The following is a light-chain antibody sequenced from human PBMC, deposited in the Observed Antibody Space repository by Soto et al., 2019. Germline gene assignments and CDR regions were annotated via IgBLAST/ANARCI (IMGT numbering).Light chain of an antibody. Sequence: QPVLTQSPPASASLGASVKLTCTLSSGRSSYAIAWHQQQPEKGPRYLMKLNSDGTHNKGDGIPDRFSGSSSGAERYLTISSLQSEDEADNYCQTWDTGIQVFGGGTKLTVL. V-gene: IGLV4-69*01. J-gene: IGLJ2*01. CDR1: SGRSSYA. CDR3: QTWDTGIQV. CDR2: LNSDGTH.